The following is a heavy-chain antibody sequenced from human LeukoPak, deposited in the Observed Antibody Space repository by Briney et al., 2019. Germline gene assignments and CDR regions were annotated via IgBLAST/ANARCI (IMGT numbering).Heavy chain of an antibody. CDR1: GYTFSSYA. Sequence: PGGSLRLSCAASGYTFSSYAMSWVRQAPGKGLEWVSAISGSGGSTYYADSVKGRFTISRDNSKNTLYLQMNSLRAEDTAVYYCAKEGKWLRRGIVDPWGQGTLVTVSS. J-gene: IGHJ5*02. CDR3: AKEGKWLRRGIVDP. V-gene: IGHV3-23*01. D-gene: IGHD5-12*01. CDR2: ISGSGGST.